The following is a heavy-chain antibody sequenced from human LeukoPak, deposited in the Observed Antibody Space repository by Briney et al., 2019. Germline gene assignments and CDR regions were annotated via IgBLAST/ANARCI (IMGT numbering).Heavy chain of an antibody. J-gene: IGHJ4*02. CDR1: GLTHYNCD. Sequence: GVPLRLPCSASGLTHYNCDVRGVRDAPGKGREGVSNFSGSVGRTYYADSVKGRFTISRENSKNTLYLQINTLRAEDTGVYYCAKSPAEYGDDLFDFWGQGTLVTVSS. D-gene: IGHD4-17*01. V-gene: IGHV3-23*01. CDR2: FSGSVGRT. CDR3: AKSPAEYGDDLFDF.